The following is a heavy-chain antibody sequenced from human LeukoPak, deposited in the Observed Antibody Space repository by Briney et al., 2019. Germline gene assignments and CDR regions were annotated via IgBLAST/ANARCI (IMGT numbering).Heavy chain of an antibody. CDR1: GFTVSNNY. V-gene: IGHV3-53*01. Sequence: GESLKISCAASGFTVSNNYMNWVRQAPGKGLEWVSVIYSGGSTKHADSVKGRFTISRDNSKNTLFLQMNSLRAEDTAVYYCARSITVAGAYFEYWGQGTLVTVSS. J-gene: IGHJ4*02. CDR2: IYSGGST. CDR3: ARSITVAGAYFEY. D-gene: IGHD6-19*01.